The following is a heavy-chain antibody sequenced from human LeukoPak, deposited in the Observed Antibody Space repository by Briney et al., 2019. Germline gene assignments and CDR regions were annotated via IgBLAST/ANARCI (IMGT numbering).Heavy chain of an antibody. D-gene: IGHD1-26*01. CDR1: GFTFSSYA. CDR3: ARVATYSGSYIDY. J-gene: IGHJ4*02. V-gene: IGHV3-21*01. CDR2: ISSSSSYI. Sequence: GGSLRLSCAASGFTFSSYAMSWVRQAPGKGLEWVSSISSSSSYIYYADSVKGRFTISRDNAKNSLYLQMNSLRAEDTAVYYCARVATYSGSYIDYWGQGTLVTVSS.